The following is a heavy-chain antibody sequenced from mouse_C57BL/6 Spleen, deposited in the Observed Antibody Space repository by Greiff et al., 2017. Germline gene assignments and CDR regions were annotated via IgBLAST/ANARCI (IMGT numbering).Heavy chain of an antibody. CDR1: GYTFTGYW. CDR2: ILPGSGST. V-gene: IGHV1-9*01. Sequence: QVQLQQSGAELMKPGASVKLSCKATGYTFTGYWIEWVKQRPGHGLEWIGEILPGSGSTNYNEQFKGKATFTADPSSHTAYMHISSLTTDDASIYCCARRRKESVYAMDYWGQGTSVTGSS. J-gene: IGHJ4*01. CDR3: ARRRKESVYAMDY.